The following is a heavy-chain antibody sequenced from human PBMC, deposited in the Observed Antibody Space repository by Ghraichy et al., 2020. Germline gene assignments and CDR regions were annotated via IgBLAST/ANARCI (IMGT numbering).Heavy chain of an antibody. CDR1: GFTFSSYS. J-gene: IGHJ5*02. V-gene: IGHV3-21*01. CDR2: ISSSSYI. D-gene: IGHD6-13*01. CDR3: AGSTYSSSWLNWFDP. Sequence: LSLTCAASGFTFSSYSMNWVRQAPGKGLEWVSSISSSSYIYYADSVKGRFTISRDNAKNSLYLQMNSLRAEDTAVYYCAGSTYSSSWLNWFDPWGQGTLVTVSS.